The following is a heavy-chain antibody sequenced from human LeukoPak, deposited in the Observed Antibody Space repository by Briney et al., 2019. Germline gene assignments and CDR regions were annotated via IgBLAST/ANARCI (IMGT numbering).Heavy chain of an antibody. V-gene: IGHV4-4*02. J-gene: IGHJ4*02. CDR1: GGSISSSNW. CDR3: ARRTYYDFWSGYQPFGG. Sequence: SGTLSLTCAVSGGSISSSNWWSWVRQPPGKGLEWIGEIYHSGSTNYNPSLKSRVTISVDKSKNQFSLKLSSVTAADTAVYYCARRTYYDFWSGYQPFGGWGQGTLVTVSS. CDR2: IYHSGST. D-gene: IGHD3-3*01.